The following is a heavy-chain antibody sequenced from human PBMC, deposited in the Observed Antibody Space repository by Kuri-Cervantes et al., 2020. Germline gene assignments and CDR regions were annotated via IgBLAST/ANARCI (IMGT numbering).Heavy chain of an antibody. V-gene: IGHV4-59*12. CDR1: GGSISSYY. Sequence: SETLSLTCTVSGGSISSYYWSWIRQPPGKGLEWIGYIYYSGSTNYNPSLKSRVTISVDTSKNQFSLKLNSVTAADTAVYYCARYHDTAGYYFDFWGQGALVTVSS. J-gene: IGHJ4*02. CDR3: ARYHDTAGYYFDF. CDR2: IYYSGST. D-gene: IGHD3-9*01.